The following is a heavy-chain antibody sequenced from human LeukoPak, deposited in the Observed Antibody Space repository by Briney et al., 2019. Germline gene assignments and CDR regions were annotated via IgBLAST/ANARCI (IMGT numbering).Heavy chain of an antibody. V-gene: IGHV4-61*08. CDR1: GGSISSGGYY. J-gene: IGHJ3*02. D-gene: IGHD2-8*01. Sequence: PSETLSLTCTVSGGSISSGGYYWSWIRQHPGKGLEWIGYIYYSGSTNYNPSLKSRVTISVDTSKNQFSLKLSSVTAADTAVYYCARHVLPPRPDAFDIWGQGTMVTVSS. CDR2: IYYSGST. CDR3: ARHVLPPRPDAFDI.